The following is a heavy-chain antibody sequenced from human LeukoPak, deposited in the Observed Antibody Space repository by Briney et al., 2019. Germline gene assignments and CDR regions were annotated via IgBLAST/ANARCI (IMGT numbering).Heavy chain of an antibody. V-gene: IGHV3-21*01. CDR3: ATIAAAGTTSGY. D-gene: IGHD6-13*01. Sequence: GGSLRLSCAASGYTFSSYSMNWVRQAPGKGLEWVSSISSGSDYIYYADSVKGRFTISRDNAKNSLYLRMNSLRAEDTAVYYCATIAAAGTTSGYWGQGTLVTVSS. J-gene: IGHJ4*02. CDR2: ISSGSDYI. CDR1: GYTFSSYS.